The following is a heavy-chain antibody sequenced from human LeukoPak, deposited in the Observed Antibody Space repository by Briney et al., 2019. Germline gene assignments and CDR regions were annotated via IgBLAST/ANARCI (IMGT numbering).Heavy chain of an antibody. CDR1: GFTFSSYG. V-gene: IGHV3-30*02. D-gene: IGHD3-10*01. J-gene: IGHJ4*02. CDR2: IRYDGSNK. CDR3: AKEAMVRGVIIGTYDY. Sequence: GGSLRLSCAASGFTFSSYGMHWVRQAPGKGLEWVAFIRYDGSNKYYADSVKGRFTISRDNSKNTLYLQMNSLRAEDTAVYYCAKEAMVRGVIIGTYDYWGQGTLVTVSS.